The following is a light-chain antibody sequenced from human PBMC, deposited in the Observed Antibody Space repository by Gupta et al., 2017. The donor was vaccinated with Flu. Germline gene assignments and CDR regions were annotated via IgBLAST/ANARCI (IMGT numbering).Light chain of an antibody. Sequence: DIHMTQSPSTLSASVGGRVTITCRASQNINRWLAWYQRKPGKAPNLLIYMLLIVQSRVPSRFSGSGSGTEFTLTISSLQPEDSATYFCQQYSSYPLTFGEGTXLEIE. CDR3: QQYSSYPLT. CDR1: QNINRW. J-gene: IGKJ5*01. CDR2: MLL. V-gene: IGKV1-5*03.